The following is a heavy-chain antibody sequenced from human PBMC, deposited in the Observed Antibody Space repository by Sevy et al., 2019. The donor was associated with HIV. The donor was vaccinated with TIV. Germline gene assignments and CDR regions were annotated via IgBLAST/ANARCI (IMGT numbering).Heavy chain of an antibody. J-gene: IGHJ4*02. V-gene: IGHV3-23*01. CDR2: ISGSGGST. Sequence: GGSLRLSCAASGFIFRSYVMSWVRQAPGKGLQWVSAISGSGGSTYYADSVKGRFTISRDNFKNTLYLEMNSLRAEDTAVYYCAKAKTVAAGFDYWGQGTLVTVSS. CDR3: AKAKTVAAGFDY. D-gene: IGHD2-15*01. CDR1: GFIFRSYV.